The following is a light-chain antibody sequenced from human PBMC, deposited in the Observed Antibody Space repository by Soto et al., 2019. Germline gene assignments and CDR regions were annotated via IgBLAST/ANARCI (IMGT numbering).Light chain of an antibody. CDR1: QSVSGNY. CDR3: HQYGSSPPYT. CDR2: GSS. Sequence: EIVLTQSPGTLSLSPGERATLSCRASQSVSGNYLAWYQRKPGQSPRLLIYGSSDRATGIPDRFSGSGSGTEFTITITRVEPEDFAVYYCHQYGSSPPYTFGQGTKVEIK. J-gene: IGKJ2*01. V-gene: IGKV3-20*01.